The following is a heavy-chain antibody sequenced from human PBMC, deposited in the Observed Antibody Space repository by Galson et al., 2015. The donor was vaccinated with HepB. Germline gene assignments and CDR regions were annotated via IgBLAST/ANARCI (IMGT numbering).Heavy chain of an antibody. J-gene: IGHJ1*01. CDR1: GFTFSNYW. CDR2: IRPDGTEK. Sequence: SLRLSCAASGFTFSNYWMSWVRQAPGKGLEWVANIRPDGTEKQYVDSEKGRFIVSRDNAKNSLYLEISSLRAEDTAVYYCARFTRDSAITRDWWGQGTLVTVSS. D-gene: IGHD3/OR15-3a*01. CDR3: ARFTRDSAITRDW. V-gene: IGHV3-7*03.